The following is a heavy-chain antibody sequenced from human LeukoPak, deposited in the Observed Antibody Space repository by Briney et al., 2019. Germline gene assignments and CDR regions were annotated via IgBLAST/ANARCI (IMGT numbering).Heavy chain of an antibody. D-gene: IGHD2-8*01. CDR1: GYSLIELP. Sequence: ASVRVSCKVSGYSLIELPMHWVRQAPGKGLEWMGGFDPEDGERIYAQKFQGRITMTEDTSTDTAYMELKRLRSEDTAVYYCASESIVLKVYADGKAFDVWGQGTMVTVSS. CDR2: FDPEDGER. CDR3: ASESIVLKVYADGKAFDV. J-gene: IGHJ3*01. V-gene: IGHV1-24*01.